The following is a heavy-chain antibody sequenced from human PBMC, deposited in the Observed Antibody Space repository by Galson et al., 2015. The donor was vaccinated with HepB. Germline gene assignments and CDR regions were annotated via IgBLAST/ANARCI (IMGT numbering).Heavy chain of an antibody. V-gene: IGHV3-30*04. D-gene: IGHD3-22*01. CDR1: GFTLSSYV. CDR3: ARDGGYYYDSSGPFDY. Sequence: SLRLSCAASGFTLSSYVMQWVRQAPGKGLEWVAVISYDGRSEYYADSVKGRFTISRDNSKNTLYLQMNSLRAEDTAVYYCARDGGYYYDSSGPFDYWGQGTLVTVSS. CDR2: ISYDGRSE. J-gene: IGHJ4*02.